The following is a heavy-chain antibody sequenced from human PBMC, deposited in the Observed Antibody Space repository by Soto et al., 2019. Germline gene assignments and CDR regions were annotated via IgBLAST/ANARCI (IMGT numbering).Heavy chain of an antibody. V-gene: IGHV4-30-2*01. D-gene: IGHD3-22*01. J-gene: IGHJ5*02. Sequence: QLQLRESGSGLVKPSQTLSLTCTVSGAPITSGAYSWSWIRQPPGKGLEWIGFIYQSGSTHYNTSPTSRVTISVDRSKNPFSLQLTSLTAAETAVYYCARDMSGCSSSACYLSGWFDPWGPGTLVTVSS. CDR3: ARDMSGCSSSACYLSGWFDP. CDR1: GAPITSGAYS. CDR2: IYQSGST.